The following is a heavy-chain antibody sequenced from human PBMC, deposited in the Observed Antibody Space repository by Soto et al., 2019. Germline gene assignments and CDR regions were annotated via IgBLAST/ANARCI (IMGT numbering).Heavy chain of an antibody. CDR2: IKSKTDGGTT. D-gene: IGHD3-3*01. J-gene: IGHJ6*02. Sequence: PGGSLRLSCAASGFTFSNAWMNWVRQAPGKGLEWVGRIKSKTDGGTTDYAAPVKGRFTISRDDSKNTLYLQMNSLKTEDTAVYYCTTNIRFLEWLLYYGMDVWGQGTTVTVSS. V-gene: IGHV3-15*07. CDR3: TTNIRFLEWLLYYGMDV. CDR1: GFTFSNAW.